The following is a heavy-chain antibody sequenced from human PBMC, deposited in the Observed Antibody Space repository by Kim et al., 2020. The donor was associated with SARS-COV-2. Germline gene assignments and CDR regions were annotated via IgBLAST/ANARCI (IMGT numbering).Heavy chain of an antibody. V-gene: IGHV4-4*07. CDR2: IYTSGST. CDR3: ARDLSYGRYYYYMDV. D-gene: IGHD5-18*01. J-gene: IGHJ6*03. Sequence: SETLSLTCTVSGGSISSYYWSWIRQPAGKGLEWIGRIYTSGSTNYNPSLKSRVTMSVDTSKNQFSLKLSSVTAADTAVYYCARDLSYGRYYYYMDVWGKGTTVTVSS. CDR1: GGSISSYY.